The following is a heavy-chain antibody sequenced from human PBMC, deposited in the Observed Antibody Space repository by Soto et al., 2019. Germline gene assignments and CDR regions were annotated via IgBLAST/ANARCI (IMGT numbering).Heavy chain of an antibody. D-gene: IGHD2-21*01. Sequence: PSETLSLTCTVSGGSISSGDYYWTWIRQPPGKGLEWLGCIYYDGTTYYNPSLKSRLTMSIDTSKNQFSLKLNSLTAADTAVYYCARDRRWLSRGPNNWFDPWGQGTLVTVSS. CDR1: GGSISSGDYY. CDR3: ARDRRWLSRGPNNWFDP. CDR2: IYYDGTT. V-gene: IGHV4-30-4*08. J-gene: IGHJ5*02.